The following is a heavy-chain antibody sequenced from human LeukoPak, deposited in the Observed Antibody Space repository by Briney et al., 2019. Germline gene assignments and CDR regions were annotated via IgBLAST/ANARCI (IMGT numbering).Heavy chain of an antibody. CDR1: GYTFTSYD. D-gene: IGHD3-3*01. J-gene: IGHJ4*02. V-gene: IGHV1-8*01. CDR2: MNPNSGNT. CDR3: ARAITIFGVVTPVGY. Sequence: ASVKVSCKASGYTFTSYDINWVRQATGQGLEWMGWMNPNSGNTNYAQKFQGRVTMTRDTSISTAYMELSRLRSDDTAVYYCARAITIFGVVTPVGYWGQGTLVTVSS.